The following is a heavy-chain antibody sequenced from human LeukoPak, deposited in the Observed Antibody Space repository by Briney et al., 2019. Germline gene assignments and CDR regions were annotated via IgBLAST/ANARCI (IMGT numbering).Heavy chain of an antibody. D-gene: IGHD4-11*01. Sequence: GGSLRLSCAASGFTFSGYAMSWVRQAPGKGLEWVSAISGSGGSTYYADSVKGRFTISRDNSKNTLYLQMNSLRAEDTAVYYCARDGSMATVTRFDYWGQGTLVTVSS. V-gene: IGHV3-23*01. CDR2: ISGSGGST. J-gene: IGHJ4*02. CDR3: ARDGSMATVTRFDY. CDR1: GFTFSGYA.